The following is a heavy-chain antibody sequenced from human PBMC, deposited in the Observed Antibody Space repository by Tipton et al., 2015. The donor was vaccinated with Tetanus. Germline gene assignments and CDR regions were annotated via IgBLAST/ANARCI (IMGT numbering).Heavy chain of an antibody. J-gene: IGHJ4*02. V-gene: IGHV5-51*01. CDR3: ARAHCTDGVCNFDF. D-gene: IGHD2-8*01. CDR1: GYIFNNYW. Sequence: EVQLVQSGGEVKKPGESLKISCKGSGYIFNNYWIGCVRQKPGKGLEWMGIIYPGDSDTRYSPSFQGQVTISVDKSINTAYLQWSSLKASDTSMFYCARAHCTDGVCNFDFWGQGALVTVAS. CDR2: IYPGDSDT.